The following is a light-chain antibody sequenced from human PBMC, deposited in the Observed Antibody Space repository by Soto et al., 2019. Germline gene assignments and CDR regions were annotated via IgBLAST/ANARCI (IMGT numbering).Light chain of an antibody. CDR1: QSVSSY. J-gene: IGKJ2*01. V-gene: IGKV3-11*01. CDR2: DAS. CDR3: QQRNNWPPYT. Sequence: EIVLTKSPATLSLSPGERATLSCRASQSVSSYLAWYQQKPGQAPRILIYDASNRATGIPDRFSGSGSGTDFTLTISSLETEDFAVYYCQQRNNWPPYTFGNGTKLEIK.